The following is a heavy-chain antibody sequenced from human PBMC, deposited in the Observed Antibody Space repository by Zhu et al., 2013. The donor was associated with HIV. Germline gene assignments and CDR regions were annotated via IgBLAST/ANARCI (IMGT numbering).Heavy chain of an antibody. D-gene: IGHD6-25*01. J-gene: IGHJ4*01. CDR2: INPDTGDT. V-gene: IGHV1-2*02. CDR3: ATKIPQRHLVFDY. CDR1: GYTFTDYY. Sequence: QVHLAQSGAEVKKPGASVKVSCKPFGYTFTDYYMQWVRQAPGQGLEWMGWINPDTGDTKLAQKFQGRVTLTRDTSISTAFMELSRLTSDDTALYYCATKIPQRHLVFDYWGPEPWSPSPQ.